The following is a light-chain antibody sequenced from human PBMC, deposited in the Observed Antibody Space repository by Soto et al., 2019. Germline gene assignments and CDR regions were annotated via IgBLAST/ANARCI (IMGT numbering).Light chain of an antibody. CDR1: QSVRSSY. CDR2: GAS. CDR3: QQYGTSPPLT. J-gene: IGKJ4*01. V-gene: IGKV3-20*01. Sequence: EIVLTQSPGTLSLSPGEGATLSCRASQSVRSSYLAWYQQKPGQAPRLLIYGASSRATGIPDRFSGSGSGTDFTLTISRLEPEDFAVYYCQQYGTSPPLTFGGGTKVEI.